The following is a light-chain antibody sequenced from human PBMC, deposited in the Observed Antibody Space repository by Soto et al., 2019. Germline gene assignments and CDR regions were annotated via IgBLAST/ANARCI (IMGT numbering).Light chain of an antibody. CDR3: QQSYSTLFT. V-gene: IGKV1-39*01. CDR2: TAS. Sequence: DIQMTQSPSSLSASVGDRVIITCRASQSISTYLNWYQKKPGKAPKLLIYTASTLQSGVPSRFSGSGSGTEFTLTISSLQSEDFATYYCQQSYSTLFTFGPGTKVDV. J-gene: IGKJ3*01. CDR1: QSISTY.